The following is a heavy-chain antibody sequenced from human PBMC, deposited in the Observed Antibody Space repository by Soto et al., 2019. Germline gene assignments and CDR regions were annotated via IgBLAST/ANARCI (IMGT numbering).Heavy chain of an antibody. D-gene: IGHD3-3*01. J-gene: IGHJ4*02. V-gene: IGHV1-18*01. CDR1: GYTFTSYG. CDR2: ISAYNGNT. CDR3: ARGRYDFWSGYYIFDY. Sequence: ASVKVSCKASGYTFTSYGISWVRQAPGQGLELMGWISAYNGNTNYAQKLQGRVTMTTDTSTSTAYMELRSLRSDDKAVYYCARGRYDFWSGYYIFDYWGQGTLVTVSS.